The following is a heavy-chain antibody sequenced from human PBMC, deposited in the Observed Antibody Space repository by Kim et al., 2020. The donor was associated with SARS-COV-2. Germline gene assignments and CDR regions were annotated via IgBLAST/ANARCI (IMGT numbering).Heavy chain of an antibody. V-gene: IGHV3-23*01. CDR3: VKDVGNWNYFDY. CDR2: ISGSGSST. CDR1: GFTFSTYA. D-gene: IGHD1-20*01. J-gene: IGHJ4*02. Sequence: GGSLRLSCAGSGFTFSTYAMSWVRQPLGKGLEWVSAISGSGSSTYYADSVKGRFTISRDNYRNTLFLQMNSLRAEDTAVHYCVKDVGNWNYFDYWGQGTLVTVSS.